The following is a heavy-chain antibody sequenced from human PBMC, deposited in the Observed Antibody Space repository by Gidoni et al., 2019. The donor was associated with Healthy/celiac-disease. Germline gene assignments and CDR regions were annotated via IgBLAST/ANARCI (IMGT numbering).Heavy chain of an antibody. V-gene: IGHV3-66*01. CDR2: IYSGGST. Sequence: EVQLVESGGGLVQPGGSLRLSFAASGFTVSSNYMSWVRQAPGKGLEGGSVIYSGGSTYYADSVKGRFNISRDNTKNTLYLQMNSLRAEDTAVYYCARTAYCSGGSCYDHDWFDPWGQGTLVTVSS. CDR1: GFTVSSNY. J-gene: IGHJ5*02. CDR3: ARTAYCSGGSCYDHDWFDP. D-gene: IGHD2-15*01.